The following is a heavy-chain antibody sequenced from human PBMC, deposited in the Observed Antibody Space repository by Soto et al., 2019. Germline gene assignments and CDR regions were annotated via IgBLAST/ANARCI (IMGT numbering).Heavy chain of an antibody. J-gene: IGHJ3*02. V-gene: IGHV3-53*02. D-gene: IGHD1-26*01. CDR1: DFTVTSHY. Sequence: EVQLMETGGGLIQPGGSLRLSCTASDFTVTSHYMSWVRQAPGKGLEWVSVVYSGGITYYADSVKGRFTISRDSSKNTLYVQMKSLRAEDTAVYYCARTDNGRFFDIWGQGTMVTVSS. CDR3: ARTDNGRFFDI. CDR2: VYSGGIT.